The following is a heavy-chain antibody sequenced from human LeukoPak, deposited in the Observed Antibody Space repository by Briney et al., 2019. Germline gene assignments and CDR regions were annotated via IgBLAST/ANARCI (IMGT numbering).Heavy chain of an antibody. Sequence: GGSLRLSCAASGFTFSSYWMHWVRQAPGKGLVWVSRINSDGSSTDYADSVQGRFTISRDNAKNTLYLQMNSLKVEDTAVYYCARDHRLAIDGSGTYYNVKWFDPWGQGTLVTVSS. D-gene: IGHD3-10*01. V-gene: IGHV3-74*01. CDR2: INSDGSST. J-gene: IGHJ5*02. CDR3: ARDHRLAIDGSGTYYNVKWFDP. CDR1: GFTFSSYW.